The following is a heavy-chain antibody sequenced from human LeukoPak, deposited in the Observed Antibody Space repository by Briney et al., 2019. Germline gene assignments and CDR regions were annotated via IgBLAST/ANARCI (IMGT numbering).Heavy chain of an antibody. V-gene: IGHV3-23*01. CDR2: ISGSGSTT. CDR1: GFTFSNYA. CDR3: AKSPSMVRGVVYYYDY. J-gene: IGHJ4*02. Sequence: GGSLRLSCAASGFTFSNYAMSWVRQAPGKGLEWVSLISGSGSTTFYADSVKGRFTISRDSSKNTLYLQLNSLRAEDTAVYHCAKSPSMVRGVVYYYDYWGQGTLVTVSS. D-gene: IGHD3-10*01.